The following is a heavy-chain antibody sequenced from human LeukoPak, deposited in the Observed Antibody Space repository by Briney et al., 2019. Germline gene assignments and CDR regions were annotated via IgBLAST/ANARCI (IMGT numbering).Heavy chain of an antibody. CDR1: GYTFTGYY. CDR3: ASGVLRFLEWLPLFDY. J-gene: IGHJ4*02. Sequence: ASVKVSCKAPGYTFTGYYMHWVRQAPGQGLEWMGRINPNSGGTNYAQKFQGRVTMTRDTSISTAYMELSRLRSDDTAVYYCASGVLRFLEWLPLFDYWGQGTLVTVSS. CDR2: INPNSGGT. D-gene: IGHD3-3*01. V-gene: IGHV1-2*06.